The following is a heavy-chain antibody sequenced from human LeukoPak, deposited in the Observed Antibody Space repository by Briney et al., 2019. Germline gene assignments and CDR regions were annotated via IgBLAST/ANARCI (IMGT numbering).Heavy chain of an antibody. V-gene: IGHV1-46*01. D-gene: IGHD6-19*01. J-gene: IGHJ4*02. CDR1: GYTFTSFF. Sequence: ASVKVSCKASGYTFTSFFMHWMRQAPGQGLEWVGFINTNGGSTTYAQKFQGGVTLTRDTSTSTVYMELTILRSEDTAVYYCAVSIAVRRIPSIEDWGQGTLVTVSS. CDR3: AVSIAVRRIPSIED. CDR2: INTNGGST.